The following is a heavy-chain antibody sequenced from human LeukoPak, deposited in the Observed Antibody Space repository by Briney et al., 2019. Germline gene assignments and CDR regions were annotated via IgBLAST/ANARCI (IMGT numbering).Heavy chain of an antibody. CDR2: ISSSSSYI. CDR3: AKENSGSYFDY. V-gene: IGHV3-21*04. CDR1: GFTFSSYS. D-gene: IGHD1-26*01. J-gene: IGHJ4*02. Sequence: GGSLRLSCAASGFTFSSYSMNWVRQAPGKGLEWVSFISSSSSYIYYADSVKGRFTISRDNAKNSLYLQMNSLRTEDTALYYCAKENSGSYFDYWGQGTLVTVSS.